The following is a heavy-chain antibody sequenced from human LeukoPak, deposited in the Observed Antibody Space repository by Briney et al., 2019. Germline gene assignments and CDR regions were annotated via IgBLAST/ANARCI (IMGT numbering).Heavy chain of an antibody. CDR1: SGSINNYY. Sequence: SETLSLTCTVSSGSINNYYWSWIRQTPGKGLEWFGYILSSGSTNYNPSVKSRVTISVDTSKNQFSLKLSSVTAADTAVYYCARTNQISETAFDIWGQGTMVIVTS. V-gene: IGHV4-59*01. J-gene: IGHJ3*02. CDR2: ILSSGST. D-gene: IGHD1-14*01. CDR3: ARTNQISETAFDI.